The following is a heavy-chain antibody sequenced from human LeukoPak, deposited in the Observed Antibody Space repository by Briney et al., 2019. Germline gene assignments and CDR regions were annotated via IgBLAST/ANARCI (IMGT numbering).Heavy chain of an antibody. J-gene: IGHJ6*03. CDR3: TRPSTRRISVGSTGFYGVTFYSYMDV. Sequence: PGGSLKLSCVAAGVTFSGSAIHWVRQAAGKGLEWVGHIRSKANNYATAYAASVKGRFTISRDDSKNTAYLQMNSLRTEDTAVYYCTRPSTRRISVGSTGFYGVTFYSYMDVWGKGTTVTISS. V-gene: IGHV3-73*01. CDR1: GVTFSGSA. CDR2: IRSKANNYAT. D-gene: IGHD3-22*01.